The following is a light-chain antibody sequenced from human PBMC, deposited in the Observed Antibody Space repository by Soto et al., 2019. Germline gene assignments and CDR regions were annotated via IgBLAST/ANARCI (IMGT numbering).Light chain of an antibody. CDR3: SSYSSTNTLYD. CDR1: SRDFGDYNY. J-gene: IGLJ1*01. CDR2: EVY. Sequence: QSVLTQPASVSGSPGQSITIPCTGTSRDFGDYNYVSWYQQHPGKAPKLLIYEVYNRPAGVSDRFSGSKSGNTASLTISGLQTGDEGDYYCSSYSSTNTLYDFGTGTKLTVL. V-gene: IGLV2-14*01.